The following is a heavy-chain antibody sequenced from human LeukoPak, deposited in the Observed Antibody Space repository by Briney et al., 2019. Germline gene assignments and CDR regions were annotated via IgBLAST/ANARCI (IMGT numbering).Heavy chain of an antibody. J-gene: IGHJ3*02. CDR3: ARNILFAFDI. CDR2: IYNDGST. D-gene: IGHD2/OR15-2a*01. CDR1: GFTFSSYS. V-gene: IGHV3-53*01. Sequence: GGSLRLSCAASGFTFSSYSMSWVRQAPGKGLEWVSIIYNDGSTYYADSMKGRFTISRDNSKNTLYLQVNSLRAEDTAMYYCARNILFAFDIWGQGTMVTVSS.